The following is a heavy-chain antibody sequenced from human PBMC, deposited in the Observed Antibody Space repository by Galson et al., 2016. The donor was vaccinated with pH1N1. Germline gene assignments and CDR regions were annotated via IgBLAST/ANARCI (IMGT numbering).Heavy chain of an antibody. J-gene: IGHJ2*01. Sequence: SLRLSCAASGFTFNSYSMNWVRQAPGKGLEWVSSISSSSSYIYYADSVKGRFTISRDNAENSLYLQMNSLRAEGTAVYYCARVSGGYYDTSGYYYRWYFDLWGRGTLVTVSS. V-gene: IGHV3-21*01. D-gene: IGHD3-22*01. CDR3: ARVSGGYYDTSGYYYRWYFDL. CDR2: ISSSSSYI. CDR1: GFTFNSYS.